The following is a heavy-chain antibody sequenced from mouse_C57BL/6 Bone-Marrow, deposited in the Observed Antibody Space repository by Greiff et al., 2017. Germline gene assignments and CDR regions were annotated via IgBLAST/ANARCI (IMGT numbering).Heavy chain of an antibody. D-gene: IGHD1-1*01. Sequence: VQLQQSGAELVKPGASVKLSCKASGYTFTSYDINWVKQRPGQGLEWIGWIYPRGGSTKYNEKFKGKATLTVDTSSSTAYMQLHSLTSEDSAVYLCGRDGSSVAWFAYWGQGTLVTVSA. CDR2: IYPRGGST. CDR3: GRDGSSVAWFAY. J-gene: IGHJ3*01. V-gene: IGHV1-85*01. CDR1: GYTFTSYD.